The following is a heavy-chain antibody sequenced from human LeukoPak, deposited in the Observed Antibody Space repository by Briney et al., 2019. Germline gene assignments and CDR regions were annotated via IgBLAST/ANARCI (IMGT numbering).Heavy chain of an antibody. V-gene: IGHV1-18*01. CDR3: ARAATVTTKFDY. J-gene: IGHJ4*02. D-gene: IGHD4-17*01. Sequence: ASVKVSCKASGYTFTSYSISWVRQAPGQGLEWMGWISAYNGNTNYAQKLQGRVTMTTDTSTSTAYMELRSLRSDDTAVYYCARAATVTTKFDYWGQGTLVTVSS. CDR1: GYTFTSYS. CDR2: ISAYNGNT.